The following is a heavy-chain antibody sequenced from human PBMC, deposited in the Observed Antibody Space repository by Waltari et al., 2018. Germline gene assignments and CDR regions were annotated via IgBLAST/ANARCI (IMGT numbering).Heavy chain of an antibody. CDR3: ARDRGRGLYLDS. D-gene: IGHD2-15*01. CDR1: GDSMTSTDC. Sequence: QLQLQESGPGLVKPSGTLSLTCTVSGDSMTSTDCWSWVRQPPRKRLEWVGQVRGDGKTNYNPSFAGRVAVSLDTSINQFSLRVTSATAADTAVYYCARDRGRGLYLDSWGQGTLVTVSP. CDR2: VRGDGKT. J-gene: IGHJ4*02. V-gene: IGHV4-4*02.